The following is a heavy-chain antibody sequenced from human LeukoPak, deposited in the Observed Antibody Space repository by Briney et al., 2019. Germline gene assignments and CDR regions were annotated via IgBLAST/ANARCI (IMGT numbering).Heavy chain of an antibody. CDR1: GGPISSGGYS. CDR3: ARSSAYYDFWSGYYRDNWFDP. J-gene: IGHJ5*02. V-gene: IGHV4-30-2*01. CDR2: IYHSGST. Sequence: SETLSLTCAVSGGPISSGGYSWSWIRQPPGKGLEWIGYIYHSGSTYYNPSLKSRVTISVDRSKNQFSLKLSSVTAAGTAVYYCARSSAYYDFWSGYYRDNWFDPWGQGTLVTVSS. D-gene: IGHD3-3*01.